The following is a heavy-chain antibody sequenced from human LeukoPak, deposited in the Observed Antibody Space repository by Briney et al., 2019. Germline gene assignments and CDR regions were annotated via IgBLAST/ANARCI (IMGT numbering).Heavy chain of an antibody. Sequence: GGSLRLSCAASGFTVSSNYMSWVRQAPGKGLEWVSVIYSGGSTYYADSVKGRFTISRDSSKNTLYLQMNSLRAEDTAVYYCARWRLRSGDAFDIWGQGTMVTVSS. CDR3: ARWRLRSGDAFDI. D-gene: IGHD3-10*01. J-gene: IGHJ3*02. CDR1: GFTVSSNY. CDR2: IYSGGST. V-gene: IGHV3-53*01.